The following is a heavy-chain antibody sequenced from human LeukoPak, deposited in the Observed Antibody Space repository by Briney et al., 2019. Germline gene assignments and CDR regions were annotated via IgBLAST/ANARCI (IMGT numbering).Heavy chain of an antibody. CDR1: GYTFTSYG. Sequence: GASVKVSCKASGYTFTSYGISWVRQAPGQGLEWMGWISAYNGNTNYAQKLQGRVTMTTDTPTSTAYMELRSLRSDDTAVYYCARWGGYQLPYNWFDPWGQGTLVTVSS. CDR2: ISAYNGNT. J-gene: IGHJ5*02. V-gene: IGHV1-18*01. CDR3: ARWGGYQLPYNWFDP. D-gene: IGHD2-2*01.